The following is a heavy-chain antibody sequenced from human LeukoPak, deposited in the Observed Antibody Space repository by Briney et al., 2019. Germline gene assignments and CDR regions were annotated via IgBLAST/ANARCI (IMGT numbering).Heavy chain of an antibody. J-gene: IGHJ4*02. CDR1: GLSISTYY. CDR3: ARAGGGNTAMDLDY. CDR2: IFYSGRT. V-gene: IGHV4-59*01. Sequence: SKTLSLTCTVSGLSISTYYWSWIRQSPGKGLEWIGYIFYSGRTSYNPSLKSRVTISIDTSTNQFSLILKSVTAADTAVYYCARAGGGNTAMDLDYWGQGTLVTVSS. D-gene: IGHD5-18*01.